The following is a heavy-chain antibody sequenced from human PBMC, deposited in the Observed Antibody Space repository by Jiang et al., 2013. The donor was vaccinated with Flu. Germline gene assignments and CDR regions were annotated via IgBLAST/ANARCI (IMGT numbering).Heavy chain of an antibody. D-gene: IGHD1-1*01. V-gene: IGHV4-30-2*01. CDR3: AFERGGYFDL. CDR1: GGSISSGGYS. J-gene: IGHJ2*01. CDR2: IYHSGST. Sequence: QTLSLTCAVSGGSISSGGYSWSWIRQPPGKGLEWIGYIYHSGSTYYNPSLKSRVTISVDRSKNQFSLKLSSVTAADTAVYYCAFERGGYFDLWGRGTLVTVSS.